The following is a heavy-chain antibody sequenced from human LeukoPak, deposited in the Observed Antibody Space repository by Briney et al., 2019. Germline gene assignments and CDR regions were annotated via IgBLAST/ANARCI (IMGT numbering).Heavy chain of an antibody. J-gene: IGHJ4*02. D-gene: IGHD4/OR15-4a*01. Sequence: PSETLSLTCSVSGASINSHYWTWIRQPAGKGLEWIGRIYISGSTNYSPSLKSRVTMSVDTSKNQFSLNLISVTAADTAVYYCARALNPLTGTYYFDYWGQGTLVSVSS. CDR2: IYISGST. CDR1: GASINSHY. CDR3: ARALNPLTGTYYFDY. V-gene: IGHV4-4*07.